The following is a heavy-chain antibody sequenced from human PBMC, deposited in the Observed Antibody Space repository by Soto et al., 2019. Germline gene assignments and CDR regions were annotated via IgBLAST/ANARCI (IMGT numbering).Heavy chain of an antibody. CDR2: IFSNDEK. D-gene: IGHD6-13*01. V-gene: IGHV2-26*01. J-gene: IGHJ4*02. Sequence: GSGPTLVNPTETLTLTCTVSGFSLSNARMGVSWIRQPPGKALEWLAHIFSNDEKSYSTSLKSRLTISKDTSKSQVVLTMTNMDPVDTATYYCARISAAGNYYFDYWGQGTLVTVSS. CDR1: GFSLSNARMG. CDR3: ARISAAGNYYFDY.